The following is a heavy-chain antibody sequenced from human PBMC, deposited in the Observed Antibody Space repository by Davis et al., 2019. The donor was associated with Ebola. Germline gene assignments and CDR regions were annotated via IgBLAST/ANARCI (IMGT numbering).Heavy chain of an antibody. CDR2: IYSGGST. J-gene: IGHJ5*02. Sequence: GGSLKISCAASGFTVSSNYMSWVRQAPGKGLEWVSVIYSGGSTYYADSVKGRFTISRDNSKNTLYLQMNSLRAEDTAVYYCARAPGTMVRGGELQFDPWGQGTLVTVSS. CDR3: ARAPGTMVRGGELQFDP. D-gene: IGHD3-10*01. V-gene: IGHV3-66*01. CDR1: GFTVSSNY.